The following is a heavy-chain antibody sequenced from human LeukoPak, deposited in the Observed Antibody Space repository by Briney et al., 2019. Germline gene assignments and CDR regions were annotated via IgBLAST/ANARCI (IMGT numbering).Heavy chain of an antibody. CDR3: ARDLVTVTKGFDI. V-gene: IGHV4-59*11. D-gene: IGHD4-17*01. J-gene: IGHJ3*02. CDR2: ISYIGST. Sequence: SETLSLTCAVSADSFSSHYWTWIRQSPGKGLEWIGYISYIGSTNYNPSLKGRVTISIDTSKNQFSLKLRSVTAADTAVYYCARDLVTVTKGFDIWGQGTMVSVSS. CDR1: ADSFSSHY.